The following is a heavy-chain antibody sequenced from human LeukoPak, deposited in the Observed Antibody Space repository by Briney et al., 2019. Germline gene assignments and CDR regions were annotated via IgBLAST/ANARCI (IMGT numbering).Heavy chain of an antibody. V-gene: IGHV1-2*02. Sequence: ASVKVSCKASGYTFTGYYMHWVRQAPGQGLEWMGWINPNSGGTNYAQKFQGRVTMTRDTSISTAYMELSRLGSDDTAVYYCARDLSGSHSDDYWGQGTLVTVSS. CDR3: ARDLSGSHSDDY. CDR1: GYTFTGYY. D-gene: IGHD1-26*01. J-gene: IGHJ4*02. CDR2: INPNSGGT.